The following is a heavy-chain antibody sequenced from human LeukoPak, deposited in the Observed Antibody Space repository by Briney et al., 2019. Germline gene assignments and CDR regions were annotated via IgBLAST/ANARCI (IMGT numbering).Heavy chain of an antibody. CDR3: ARGPALHKNWVGGRWFDP. CDR1: GYSFSGFF. J-gene: IGHJ5*02. Sequence: ASVKVSCKASGYSFSGFFIHWVRQAPGQGLEWMGWISPNRGDTNYAQKFKGRVTMTTDTSLNTIYMELSSLRLDDTAVYFCARGPALHKNWVGGRWFDPWGQGTLVTVSS. D-gene: IGHD3-16*01. CDR2: ISPNRGDT. V-gene: IGHV1-2*02.